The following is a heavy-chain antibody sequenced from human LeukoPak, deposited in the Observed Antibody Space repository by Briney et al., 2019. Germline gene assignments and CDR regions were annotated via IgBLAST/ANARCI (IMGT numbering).Heavy chain of an antibody. CDR1: GFTFSSYA. CDR3: ARDALYYDYVWGSYRPDY. V-gene: IGHV3-30-3*01. J-gene: IGHJ4*02. CDR2: ISYDGSNR. D-gene: IGHD3-16*02. Sequence: GGSLRLSCAASGFTFSSYAMHWVRQAPGKGLEWVAVISYDGSNRYYADSVKGRFTISRDNSKNTLYLQMNSLRAEDTAVYYCARDALYYDYVWGSYRPDYWGQGTLVTVSS.